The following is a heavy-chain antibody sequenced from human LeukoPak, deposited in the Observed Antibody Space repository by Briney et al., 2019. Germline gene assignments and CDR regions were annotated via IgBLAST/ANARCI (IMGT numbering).Heavy chain of an antibody. CDR3: AREGQWLVEIFDY. Sequence: ASVKVSCKASGYTFTSYYMHWVRQAPGQGLEWMGLINPSGSSTSYAQKFQGRLSLTRDMSTSTAYMELRSLRSDDTAVYYCAREGQWLVEIFDYWGQGTLVTVSS. CDR2: INPSGSST. V-gene: IGHV1-46*01. D-gene: IGHD6-19*01. CDR1: GYTFTSYY. J-gene: IGHJ4*02.